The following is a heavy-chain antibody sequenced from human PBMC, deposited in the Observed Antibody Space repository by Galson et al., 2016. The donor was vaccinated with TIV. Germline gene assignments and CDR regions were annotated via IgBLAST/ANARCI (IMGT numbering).Heavy chain of an antibody. CDR2: ISLNGGTT. D-gene: IGHD1-26*01. J-gene: IGHJ3*01. V-gene: IGHV3-23*01. Sequence: SLRLSCAASGFTFSGYVMNWVRQAPGKGLEWVSSISLNGGTTYYVDSVEGRFTISRDNSKYTLYLQMNSLRPEDTAIYYCTKVDKSGDHSWDASDVWGQGAMVTVSS. CDR1: GFTFSGYV. CDR3: TKVDKSGDHSWDASDV.